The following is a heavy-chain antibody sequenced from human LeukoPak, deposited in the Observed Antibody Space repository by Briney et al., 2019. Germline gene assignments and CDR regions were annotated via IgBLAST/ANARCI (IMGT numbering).Heavy chain of an antibody. V-gene: IGHV1-46*01. CDR3: ARDRNVDTANWFDP. J-gene: IGHJ5*02. Sequence: GSVRVSCTASGYTLTGYYMQCVRQSPGQGLEWRGITYPSGGSTSYAQKFQGRVTMTRDMSTSTVYMELSSLRSEDTAVYYCARDRNVDTANWFDPWGQGTLVTVSS. CDR1: GYTLTGYY. CDR2: TYPSGGST. D-gene: IGHD5-18*01.